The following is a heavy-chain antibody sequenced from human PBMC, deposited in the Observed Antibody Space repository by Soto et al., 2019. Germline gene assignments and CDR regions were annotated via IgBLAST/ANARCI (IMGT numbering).Heavy chain of an antibody. V-gene: IGHV3-23*02. D-gene: IGHD6-19*01. J-gene: IGHJ4*02. CDR1: GFTFYRYD. CDR2: ISGSGGRT. CDR3: VRRGYETGWYFGK. Sequence: DVQLLESGGGRVQPGGSLRLSCAASGFTFYRYDMFWVRQTPRRGLEGVSFISGSGGRTEYGDFVRGRFTVSRDNAENTLSLQMNRLAVEDTAVYYCVRRGYETGWYFGKWGQGIVVAVSS.